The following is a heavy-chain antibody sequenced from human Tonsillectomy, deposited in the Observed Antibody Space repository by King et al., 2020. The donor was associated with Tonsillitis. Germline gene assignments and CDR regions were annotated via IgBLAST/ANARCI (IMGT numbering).Heavy chain of an antibody. CDR3: ARGRESTTYFDSWSGPPGYMDV. CDR2: ISGYSGNT. J-gene: IGHJ6*03. CDR1: GYTFTSYG. Sequence: QLVQSGAEVKKPGASVKVSCKTSGYTFTSYGISWVRQAPGQGLEWMGWISGYSGNTNYAQKFQGRVTMTTDTSTSTAYMDLRSLRSDDTAVYYCARGRESTTYFDSWSGPPGYMDVWGKGTTVTVSS. D-gene: IGHD3-3*01. V-gene: IGHV1-18*01.